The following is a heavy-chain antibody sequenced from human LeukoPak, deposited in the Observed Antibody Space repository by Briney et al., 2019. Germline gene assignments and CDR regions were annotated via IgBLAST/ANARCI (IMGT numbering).Heavy chain of an antibody. Sequence: SETLSLTCTVSGGSISSYYWSWIRQPAGKGLEWIGRIYTSGSTNYNPSLKSRVTMSVDTSKNQFSLKLSSVTAADTAVYYCARDRRDWKDAGNWFDPWGQGTLVTVSS. CDR1: GGSISSYY. J-gene: IGHJ5*02. CDR3: ARDRRDWKDAGNWFDP. CDR2: IYTSGST. V-gene: IGHV4-4*07. D-gene: IGHD1-1*01.